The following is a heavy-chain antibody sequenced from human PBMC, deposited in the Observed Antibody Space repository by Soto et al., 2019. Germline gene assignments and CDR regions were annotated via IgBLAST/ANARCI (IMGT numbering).Heavy chain of an antibody. V-gene: IGHV4-59*01. CDR1: GGSISSYY. CDR2: IYYGGST. J-gene: IGHJ4*02. CDR3: ARDQHVSSSGAFDY. Sequence: SETLSLTCTVSGGSISSYYWSWIRQPPGKGLEWIGYIYYGGSTNYNPSLKSRVTISVDTSKNQFSLKLSSVTAADTAVYYCARDQHVSSSGAFDYWGQGTLVTVSS. D-gene: IGHD6-6*01.